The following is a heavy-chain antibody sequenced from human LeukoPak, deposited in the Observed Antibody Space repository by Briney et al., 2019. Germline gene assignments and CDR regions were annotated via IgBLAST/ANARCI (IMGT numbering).Heavy chain of an antibody. CDR3: AKGRIAAAGSPPNVPYSDY. Sequence: QSGGSLRLSCAASGFTFSSYAMSWVRQAPGKGLEWVSGISWNSGSIGYADSVKGRFTISRDNAKNSLYLQMNSLRAEDTALYYCAKGRIAAAGSPPNVPYSDYWGQGTLVTVSS. CDR2: ISWNSGSI. D-gene: IGHD6-13*01. J-gene: IGHJ4*02. V-gene: IGHV3-9*01. CDR1: GFTFSSYA.